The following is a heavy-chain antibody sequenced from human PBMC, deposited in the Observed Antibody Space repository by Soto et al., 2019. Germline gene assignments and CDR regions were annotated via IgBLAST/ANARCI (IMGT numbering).Heavy chain of an antibody. J-gene: IGHJ6*02. D-gene: IGHD6-13*01. V-gene: IGHV3-23*01. CDR2: ISGSGGST. Sequence: PGESLKISCAASGFTFSSYAMSWVRQAPGKGLEWVSAISGSGGSTYYADSVKGRFTISRDNSKNTLYLQMNSLRAEDTAVYYCAKSRYSSSWYRYSYGMDVGGQGPTVTSP. CDR1: GFTFSSYA. CDR3: AKSRYSSSWYRYSYGMDV.